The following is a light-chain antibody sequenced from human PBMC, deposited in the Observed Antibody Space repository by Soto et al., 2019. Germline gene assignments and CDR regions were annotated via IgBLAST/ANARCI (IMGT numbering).Light chain of an antibody. CDR1: QSISTY. J-gene: IGKJ2*01. Sequence: DIQMTQSPSSLSASVGDRVTLTCRASQSISTYLNWYQKKPGRAPKLLIHAASSLQSGVPSRFSGSGSVTYFTLTISSLQPEDFATYYCQQSYSTPPDTFGQGTMVEIK. CDR3: QQSYSTPPDT. CDR2: AAS. V-gene: IGKV1-39*01.